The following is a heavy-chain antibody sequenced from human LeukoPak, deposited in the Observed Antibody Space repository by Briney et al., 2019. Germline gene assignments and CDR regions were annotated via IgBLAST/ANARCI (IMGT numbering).Heavy chain of an antibody. V-gene: IGHV3-20*04. Sequence: PGGSLRLSCAASGFTFDDYAMSWVRQPPGKGLEWVSGIRRNGGITNYADSVKGRFTISRDNAKNTLYLQMNSLKVEDTAVYYCTRVFVGDEYSSSGYWGQGTLVTVSS. D-gene: IGHD6-13*01. J-gene: IGHJ4*02. CDR3: TRVFVGDEYSSSGY. CDR2: IRRNGGIT. CDR1: GFTFDDYA.